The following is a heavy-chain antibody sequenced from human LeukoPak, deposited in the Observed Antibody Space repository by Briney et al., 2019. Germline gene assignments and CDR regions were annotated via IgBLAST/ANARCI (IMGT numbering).Heavy chain of an antibody. V-gene: IGHV4-39*01. CDR1: SSYY. D-gene: IGHD3-3*01. CDR2: IYYSGST. J-gene: IGHJ4*02. CDR3: ARHPYYDFWSGYYYYFDY. Sequence: SSYYWGWIRQPPGKGLEWIGSIYYSGSTYYNPSLKSRVTISVDTPKNQFSLKLSSVTAADTAVYYCARHPYYDFWSGYYYYFDYWGQGTLVTVSS.